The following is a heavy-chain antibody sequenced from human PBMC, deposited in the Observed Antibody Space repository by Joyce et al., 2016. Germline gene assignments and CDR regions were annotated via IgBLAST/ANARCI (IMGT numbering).Heavy chain of an antibody. CDR2: IDWDGDK. Sequence: QVTLRESGPALVKPTQNLTLTCTFFGFSFRTTGMCVSWIRQSSGKALEWLAVIDWDGDKYYSTSLKARITISKDSSEDQVVLRMTNMDPVDTATYYCARIGDSGYDYWGQGMLVTVSS. CDR3: ARIGDSGYDY. CDR1: GFSFRTTGMC. V-gene: IGHV2-70*13. J-gene: IGHJ1*01. D-gene: IGHD3-16*01.